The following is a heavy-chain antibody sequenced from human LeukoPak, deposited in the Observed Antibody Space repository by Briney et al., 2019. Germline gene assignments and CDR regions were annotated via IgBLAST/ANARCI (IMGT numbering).Heavy chain of an antibody. V-gene: IGHV1-69*05. Sequence: SVKVSCKASGGTFSSYAISWVRQAPGQGLEWMGGIIPIFGTANYAQKFQGRVTITTDESTSTAYMELSSLRSEDTAVYYCARGVSYTPNYYYYYMDVWGKGTTVTVSS. CDR2: IIPIFGTA. CDR1: GGTFSSYA. CDR3: ARGVSYTPNYYYYYMDV. D-gene: IGHD3-16*02. J-gene: IGHJ6*03.